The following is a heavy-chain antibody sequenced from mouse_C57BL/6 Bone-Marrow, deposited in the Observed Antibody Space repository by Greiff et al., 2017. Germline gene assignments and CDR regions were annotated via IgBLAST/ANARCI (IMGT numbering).Heavy chain of an antibody. CDR3: ARRYYGSSKYYYAMDY. CDR1: GYTFTSYW. Sequence: QVQLQQPGAELVKPGASVKLSCKASGYTFTSYWMHWVKQRPGQGLEWIGMIHPNSGSTNYNEKFKSKATLTLDKSSSTAYMQLSSLTSEDSAVYYCARRYYGSSKYYYAMDYWGQGTSVTVSS. D-gene: IGHD1-1*01. CDR2: IHPNSGST. J-gene: IGHJ4*01. V-gene: IGHV1-64*01.